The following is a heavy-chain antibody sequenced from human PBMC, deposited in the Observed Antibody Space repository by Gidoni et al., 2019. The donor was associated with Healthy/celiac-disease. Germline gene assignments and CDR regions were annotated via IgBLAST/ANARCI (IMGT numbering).Heavy chain of an antibody. CDR1: GGSISRYY. Sequence: QVQLQESGPGVVKTSENLSLTCTVYGGSISRYYWSWIRQTPGKGLEWIGYIYYSGSTNYNPSLKSRFTISFDTSKTQFSLKLSSVTSAATAVYYCARVDPDIMGYCSGCSCKGCPVIWGQGTMVTVSS. CDR3: ARVDPDIMGYCSGCSCKGCPVI. V-gene: IGHV4-59*01. D-gene: IGHD2-15*01. J-gene: IGHJ3*02. CDR2: IYYSGST.